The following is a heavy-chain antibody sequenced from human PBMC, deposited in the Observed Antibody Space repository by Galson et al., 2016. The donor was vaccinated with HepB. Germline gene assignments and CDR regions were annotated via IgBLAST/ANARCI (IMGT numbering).Heavy chain of an antibody. CDR3: AGFDLGGCGTGICSQ. V-gene: IGHV4-61*01. Sequence: SETLSLTCTVSGGSVSSTNYYWNWIRQPPGKGMEWIGVIHNSGRTNYNSSLTSRVTISVDTSKNQFSLKLSSVTAADTAVYYCAGFDLGGCGTGICSQWGQGTLVTVSA. D-gene: IGHD2-15*01. J-gene: IGHJ4*02. CDR2: IHNSGRT. CDR1: GGSVSSTNYY.